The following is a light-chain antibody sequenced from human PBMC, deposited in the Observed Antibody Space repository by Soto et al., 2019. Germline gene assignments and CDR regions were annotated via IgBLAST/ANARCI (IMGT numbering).Light chain of an antibody. CDR2: KAS. Sequence: DIQMTQSPSTLSASVGDRVTITCRASQSISSWLAWYQQKPGKAPKLLIYKASSLESVVPSRFSGSGSGTEFTLTISSLQPDDFATYYCQQDNSYPWTFGQGTQLEIK. V-gene: IGKV1-5*03. CDR1: QSISSW. J-gene: IGKJ2*02. CDR3: QQDNSYPWT.